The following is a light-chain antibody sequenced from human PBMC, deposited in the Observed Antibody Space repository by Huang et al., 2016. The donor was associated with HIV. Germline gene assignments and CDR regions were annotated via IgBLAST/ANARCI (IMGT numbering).Light chain of an antibody. CDR1: QDISNY. J-gene: IGKJ2*01. CDR3: QQYDNLPPFT. CDR2: DAS. Sequence: DIQMTQSPSSLSASVGDRVAITCQASQDISNYLNWYQQKPGKAPNLLLYDASNLATGVPSRFSGSGSGTNFTFTISSLQPEDIATYYCQQYDNLPPFTFGQGTKLVIK. V-gene: IGKV1-33*01.